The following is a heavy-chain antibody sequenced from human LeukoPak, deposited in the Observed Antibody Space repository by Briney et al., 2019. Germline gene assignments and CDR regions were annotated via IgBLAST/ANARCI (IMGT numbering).Heavy chain of an antibody. CDR2: VFYSGST. Sequence: PSETLSLTCTVSGGSISSGDYYWSWIRQHPGKGLEWIGYVFYSGSTYYNPSLKSRITMSVDTSKNQFSLKLSSVTAADTAAYYCAREDLEGWFDPWSQGTLVTVSS. CDR3: AREDLEGWFDP. J-gene: IGHJ5*02. V-gene: IGHV4-31*03. CDR1: GGSISSGDYY.